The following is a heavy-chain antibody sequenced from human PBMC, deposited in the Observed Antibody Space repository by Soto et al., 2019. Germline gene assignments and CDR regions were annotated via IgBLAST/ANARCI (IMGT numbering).Heavy chain of an antibody. J-gene: IGHJ4*02. Sequence: SETLSLTCAVSGGSISSGGYSWSWIRQPPGKGLEWIGYIYHSGSTYYNPSLKSRVTILVDRSKNQFSLKLSSVTATDTAVYYCARGEVVALGYWGQGTLVTVSS. CDR3: ARGEVVALGY. D-gene: IGHD2-15*01. V-gene: IGHV4-30-2*01. CDR2: IYHSGST. CDR1: GGSISSGGYS.